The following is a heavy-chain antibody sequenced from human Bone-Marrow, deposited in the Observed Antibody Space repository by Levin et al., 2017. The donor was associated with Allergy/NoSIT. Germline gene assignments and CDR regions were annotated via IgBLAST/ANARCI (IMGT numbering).Heavy chain of an antibody. J-gene: IGHJ6*02. Sequence: PGGSLRLSCAASGFTFSSYAMHWVRQAPGKGLEWVAVISYDGSNKYYADSVKGRFTISRDNSKNTLYLQMNSLRAEDTAVYYCARDWRVVAATPDYGMDVWGQGTTVTVSS. CDR1: GFTFSSYA. D-gene: IGHD2-15*01. CDR2: ISYDGSNK. CDR3: ARDWRVVAATPDYGMDV. V-gene: IGHV3-30*04.